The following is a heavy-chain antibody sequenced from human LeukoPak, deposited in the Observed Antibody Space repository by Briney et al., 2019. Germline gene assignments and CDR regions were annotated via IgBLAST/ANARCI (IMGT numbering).Heavy chain of an antibody. CDR1: GYSFSNYW. D-gene: IGHD1-26*01. V-gene: IGHV5-51*01. CDR3: ARQGPTTSRAFDI. Sequence: RESLKISCEGSGYSFSNYWIGWVRHMPGKGLEWMGIIYPGDSDTRYSPSFQGQVTISADKSISTAYLQWTSLQASDTAMYYCARQGPTTSRAFDIWGQGTLVTVSS. CDR2: IYPGDSDT. J-gene: IGHJ3*02.